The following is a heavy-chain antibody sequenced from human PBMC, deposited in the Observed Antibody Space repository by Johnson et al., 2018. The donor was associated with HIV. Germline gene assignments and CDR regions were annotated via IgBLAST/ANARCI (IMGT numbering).Heavy chain of an antibody. Sequence: QVQLVESGGGMIRPGGSLRLSCEASGFSFDDYGMNWVRQLPGKGLEWVAVIWYDGSNKSYADSVKGRFTISRDNAKNSLYLQMNSLRAEDTAVYYCARDRIRSSHAFDIWGQGTMVTVSS. V-gene: IGHV3-33*08. D-gene: IGHD6-6*01. CDR2: IWYDGSNK. CDR1: GFSFDDYG. CDR3: ARDRIRSSHAFDI. J-gene: IGHJ3*02.